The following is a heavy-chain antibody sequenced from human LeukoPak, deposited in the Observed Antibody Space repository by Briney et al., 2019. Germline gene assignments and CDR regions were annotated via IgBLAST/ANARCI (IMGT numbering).Heavy chain of an antibody. CDR1: GFTFSSYG. CDR3: ARGPRSRSSWFDY. CDR2: ISYDGSNK. Sequence: GGSLRLSCAASGFTFSSYGMHWVRQAPGKGLEWVAVISYDGSNKYYADSVKGRFTISRDNSKNTLYLQMNSLRAEDTAVYYCARGPRSRSSWFDYWGQGTLVTVSS. J-gene: IGHJ4*02. V-gene: IGHV3-30*19. D-gene: IGHD6-13*01.